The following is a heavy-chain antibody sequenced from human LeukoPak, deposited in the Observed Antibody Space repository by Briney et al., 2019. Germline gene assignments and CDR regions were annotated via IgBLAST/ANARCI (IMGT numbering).Heavy chain of an antibody. CDR1: GFTFSSYW. Sequence: GGSLRLSCAASGFTFSSYWMHWVRQAPGKGLVWVSRINSDGSSTSYADSVKGRFTISRDNAKNTLYLQMNSLRAEDTAVYYCAREGEKVLYRGERYYYYYYMAVWGKGTTVTVSS. CDR3: AREGEKVLYRGERYYYYYYMAV. V-gene: IGHV3-74*01. J-gene: IGHJ6*03. D-gene: IGHD3-10*01. CDR2: INSDGSST.